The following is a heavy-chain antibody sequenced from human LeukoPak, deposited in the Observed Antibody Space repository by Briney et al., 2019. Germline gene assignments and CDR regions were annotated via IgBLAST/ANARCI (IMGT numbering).Heavy chain of an antibody. D-gene: IGHD1-14*01. Sequence: SETLSLTCSVSGGSINSNLYHWGWLRQPPGKGLEWVGNVFHSGNAYYSPSLQSRVAISVDMSKNQFYLKLTSVTAADTALYYCARQIVGTSRNYYWSYIDVWGKGTSVSVSS. CDR2: VFHSGNA. CDR3: ARQIVGTSRNYYWSYIDV. V-gene: IGHV4-39*01. CDR1: GGSINSNLYH. J-gene: IGHJ6*03.